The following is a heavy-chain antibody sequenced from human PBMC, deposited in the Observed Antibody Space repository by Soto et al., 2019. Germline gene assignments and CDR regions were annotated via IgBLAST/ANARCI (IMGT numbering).Heavy chain of an antibody. D-gene: IGHD5-12*01. CDR1: GFTFDDYA. CDR2: ILWDSGSR. J-gene: IGHJ6*02. V-gene: IGHV3-9*01. CDR3: VPEIRVARTEGDYYGMDF. Sequence: EVQLVESGGALVQPGRSLRLSCEASGFTFDDYAMYWVRQAPGKGLEWVSSILWDSGSRGYAESVEGRFTISRDNAKNSLYLQMDGLRAEDTAIYYCVPEIRVARTEGDYYGMDFWGQGTMVIVSS.